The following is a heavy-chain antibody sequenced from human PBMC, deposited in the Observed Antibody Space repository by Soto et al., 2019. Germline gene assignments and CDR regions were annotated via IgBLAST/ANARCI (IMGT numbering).Heavy chain of an antibody. Sequence: ASVKVSCKASGYTFTDYYVHWVRQAPGQGLEWMGWINPNSGGTKTAQKFQGRVTVTRDTSISTAYMDLSRLRSDDTAVYYCATSSLYDFGSMDVWGQGTTVTVSS. V-gene: IGHV1-2*02. J-gene: IGHJ6*02. CDR3: ATSSLYDFGSMDV. CDR2: INPNSGGT. D-gene: IGHD3-3*01. CDR1: GYTFTDYY.